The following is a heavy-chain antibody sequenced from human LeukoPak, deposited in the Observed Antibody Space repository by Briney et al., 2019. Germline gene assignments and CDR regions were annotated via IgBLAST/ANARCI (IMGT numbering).Heavy chain of an antibody. V-gene: IGHV3-23*01. CDR3: AKDGEYCSSTSCSLDY. J-gene: IGHJ4*02. D-gene: IGHD2-2*01. CDR2: ISGSGGST. Sequence: QPGGSLRLSCAASGSTFSNYAMSWVRPAPGKGLEWVSAISGSGGSTYYADSVKGRFTISRDNSKNTLYLQMNSLRAEDTAVYYCAKDGEYCSSTSCSLDYWGQGTLVTVSS. CDR1: GSTFSNYA.